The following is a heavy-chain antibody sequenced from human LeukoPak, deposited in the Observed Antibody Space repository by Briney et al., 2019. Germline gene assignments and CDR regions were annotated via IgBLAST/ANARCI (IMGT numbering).Heavy chain of an antibody. CDR3: ARVPLDDASGHYYPH. CDR2: INAGNGNT. J-gene: IGHJ1*01. D-gene: IGHD3-22*01. Sequence: ASVKVSCKASGYTFTSYAMHWVRQAPGQRLEWMGWINAGNGNTKYSQKFQGRVTITRDTSASTAYMELNSLSSEDTAVYYCARVPLDDASGHYYPHWGQGTLVTVSS. V-gene: IGHV1-3*01. CDR1: GYTFTSYA.